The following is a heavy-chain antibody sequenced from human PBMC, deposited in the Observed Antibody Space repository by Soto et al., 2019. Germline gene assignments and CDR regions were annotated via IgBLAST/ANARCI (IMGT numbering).Heavy chain of an antibody. CDR3: ARVRGYSYGHDAFDI. CDR1: GYTFTGYY. CDR2: INPNSGGT. Sequence: GASVQVSCKASGYTFTGYYMHWVRQAPGQGLEWMGWINPNSGGTNYAQKFQGWVTMTRDTSISTAYMELSRLRSDDTAVYYCARVRGYSYGHDAFDIWGQGTMVTVSS. D-gene: IGHD5-18*01. V-gene: IGHV1-2*04. J-gene: IGHJ3*02.